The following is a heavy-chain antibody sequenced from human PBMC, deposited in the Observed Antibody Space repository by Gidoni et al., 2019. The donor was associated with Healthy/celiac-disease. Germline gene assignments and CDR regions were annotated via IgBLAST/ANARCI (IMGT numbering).Heavy chain of an antibody. J-gene: IGHJ6*04. CDR1: GFTFSSYA. D-gene: IGHD6-13*01. Sequence: EVQLLESGGGLVQPGRSLRLSCAASGFTFSSYAMSGVRQAPGKGLEWVSAISGSGGSTYYADSVKGRFTISRDNSKNTLYLQMNSLRAEDTAVYYCAKDLREQLVLKDVWGKGTTVTVSS. V-gene: IGHV3-23*01. CDR3: AKDLREQLVLKDV. CDR2: ISGSGGST.